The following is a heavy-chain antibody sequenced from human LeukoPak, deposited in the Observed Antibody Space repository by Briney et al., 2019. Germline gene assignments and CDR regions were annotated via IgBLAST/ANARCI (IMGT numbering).Heavy chain of an antibody. J-gene: IGHJ4*02. V-gene: IGHV3-23*01. Sequence: GGSLRLPCAACRFTFRSNGLRWVGQAPGKGREGVGAVSRSCGSTYYTDSLKRRFTISRDNSTNTLYLPMNSLTADDTAVYYCAKALPPIVLVVAATCDWGKGILVT. CDR3: AKALPPIVLVVAATCD. CDR2: VSRSCGST. D-gene: IGHD2-15*01. CDR1: RFTFRSNG.